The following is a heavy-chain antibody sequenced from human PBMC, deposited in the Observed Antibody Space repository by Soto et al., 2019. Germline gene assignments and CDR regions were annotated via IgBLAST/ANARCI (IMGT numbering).Heavy chain of an antibody. CDR1: GDSYGISTCS. Sequence: SETPSRTRNILGDSYGISTCSLIWIRQPPGKALQWIGFIYQSGVTSYNPSLASRVSISLDRSNNQCSLKLKSVTAADTAVYFCAGMPYTSGLRFDPWGPGTLVTV. D-gene: IGHD6-19*01. CDR2: IYQSGVT. CDR3: AGMPYTSGLRFDP. J-gene: IGHJ5*02. V-gene: IGHV4-30-2*01.